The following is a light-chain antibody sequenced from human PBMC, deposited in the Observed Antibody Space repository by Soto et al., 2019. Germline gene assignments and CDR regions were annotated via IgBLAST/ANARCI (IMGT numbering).Light chain of an antibody. J-gene: IGLJ1*01. CDR3: LSYTSSDTYV. V-gene: IGLV2-14*01. CDR2: DVT. Sequence: QSALTQPASVSGSPGQSITISCTRTSTDVGGYKYVSWYQQHPGKAPKFMIYDVTSRPSGISNRFSGSKSGNTAFLIISGLQAEDEADYYCLSYTSSDTYVFGTGTKVTVL. CDR1: STDVGGYKY.